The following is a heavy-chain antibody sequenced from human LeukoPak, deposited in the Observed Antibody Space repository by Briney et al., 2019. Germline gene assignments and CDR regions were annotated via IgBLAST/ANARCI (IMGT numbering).Heavy chain of an antibody. CDR3: ARGSSGSYYDDGYYFDY. J-gene: IGHJ4*02. V-gene: IGHV3-53*01. D-gene: IGHD1-26*01. Sequence: GRSLTLSSAVSASTATSNYMSCVRHAPGKGLEWDSAIYTGVSPYYPDTVKGRFTISRDNSKNTLYLQMNSLRAEETAVYYCARGSSGSYYDDGYYFDYWGQGRLVTVPA. CDR1: ASTATSNY. CDR2: IYTGVSP.